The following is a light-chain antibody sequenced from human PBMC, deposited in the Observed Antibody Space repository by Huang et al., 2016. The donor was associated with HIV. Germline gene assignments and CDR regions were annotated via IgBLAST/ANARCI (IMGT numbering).Light chain of an antibody. V-gene: IGKV1-9*01. CDR2: AAP. Sequence: IQLTQSPSSLSASVGDRVTITCRASRDIKTYLAWFHQRPGRAPKFLIFAAPFLESGVPSRFSGSGSGTEFTLTINGLQPEDFGTYYCQQVDSYPRTFGQGTNVDVK. CDR3: QQVDSYPRT. J-gene: IGKJ1*01. CDR1: RDIKTY.